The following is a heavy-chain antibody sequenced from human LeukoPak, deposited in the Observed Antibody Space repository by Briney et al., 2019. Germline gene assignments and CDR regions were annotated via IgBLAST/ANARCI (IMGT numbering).Heavy chain of an antibody. CDR3: ARDNSVGETAWWFDP. V-gene: IGHV1-46*01. Sequence: ASVKVSFKASGYSFTSYYMHWVRQAPGQGLEWMGFINPSGSSAAYAQKFQGRLTMTRDIFTSTDYMELTSLTSDDTAVYYCARDNSVGETAWWFDPWGQGTLVTVSS. J-gene: IGHJ5*02. CDR1: GYSFTSYY. CDR2: INPSGSSA. D-gene: IGHD1-26*01.